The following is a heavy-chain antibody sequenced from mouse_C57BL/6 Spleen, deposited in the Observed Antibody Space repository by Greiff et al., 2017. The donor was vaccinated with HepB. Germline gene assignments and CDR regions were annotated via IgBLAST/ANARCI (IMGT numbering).Heavy chain of an antibody. CDR1: GFNIKDYS. Sequence: EVQLQQSGAELVRPGASVKLSCTASGFNIKDYSMHWVKQRPEQGLEWIGRFAPEDGDTEYAPKFQGKATMTADTSSNTDYLPLSSLTSEDTAVYYSNTGIYYDGSSTRYFDVWGTGTTVTVAS. J-gene: IGHJ1*03. V-gene: IGHV14-1*01. CDR3: NTGIYYDGSSTRYFDV. CDR2: FAPEDGDT. D-gene: IGHD1-1*01.